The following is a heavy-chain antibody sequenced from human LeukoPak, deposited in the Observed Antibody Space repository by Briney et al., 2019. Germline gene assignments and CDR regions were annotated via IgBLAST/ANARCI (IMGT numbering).Heavy chain of an antibody. Sequence: PSETLSRTCAVYGGSFSGYYWSWIRQPPGKGLEWIGEINHSGSTNYNPSLKSRVTISVDTSKNQFSLKLSSVTAADTAVYYCARGTIVVVPAATYYDFWSGYSWFDPWGQGTLVTVSS. CDR2: INHSGST. CDR1: GGSFSGYY. J-gene: IGHJ5*02. V-gene: IGHV4-34*01. CDR3: ARGTIVVVPAATYYDFWSGYSWFDP. D-gene: IGHD3-3*01.